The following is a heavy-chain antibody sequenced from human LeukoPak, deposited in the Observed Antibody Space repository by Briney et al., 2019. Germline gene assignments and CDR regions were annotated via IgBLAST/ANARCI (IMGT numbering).Heavy chain of an antibody. CDR2: INPNSGGT. CDR3: ARDYYGSGRSFDS. CDR1: GYSFTGYY. J-gene: IGHJ5*01. Sequence: ASVKVSCKASGYSFTGYYMHWVRQAPGQGLEWMGWINPNSGGTNYAQKSQGRVTMTRDTSISTAYMELSRLRSDDTAVYYCARDYYGSGRSFDSWGQGTLVTVSS. D-gene: IGHD3-10*01. V-gene: IGHV1-2*02.